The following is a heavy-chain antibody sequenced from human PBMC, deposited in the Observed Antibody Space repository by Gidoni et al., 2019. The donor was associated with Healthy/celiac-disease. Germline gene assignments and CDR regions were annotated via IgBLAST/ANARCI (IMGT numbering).Heavy chain of an antibody. Sequence: QVQLQQWGAGLLKPSETRSLNCAGYGGSCRGYYWSWTRQPPGKGLEWIGEINNSGRTNYNPSLKRRVTISVDTSKNQFSLQLSSVTAADSAVYYCARGGYSSGWYNLRTTRNNWFDPWGQGTLVTVSS. D-gene: IGHD6-19*01. CDR1: GGSCRGYY. CDR2: INNSGRT. CDR3: ARGGYSSGWYNLRTTRNNWFDP. V-gene: IGHV4-34*01. J-gene: IGHJ5*02.